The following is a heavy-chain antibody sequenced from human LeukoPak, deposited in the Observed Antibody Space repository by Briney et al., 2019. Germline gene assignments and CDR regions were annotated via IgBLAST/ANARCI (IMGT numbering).Heavy chain of an antibody. CDR2: ISWDGGST. CDR1: GFTFDDYA. CDR3: AKDIERGYCSGGSCPGMDV. V-gene: IGHV3-43D*04. J-gene: IGHJ6*04. Sequence: GGSLRLSCAASGFTFDDYAMHWVRQAPGKGLEWVSLISWDGGSTYYADSVKGRFTISRDNSNNSLYLQMNSLRAEDTALYYCAKDIERGYCSGGSCPGMDVWGKGTTVTVSS. D-gene: IGHD2-15*01.